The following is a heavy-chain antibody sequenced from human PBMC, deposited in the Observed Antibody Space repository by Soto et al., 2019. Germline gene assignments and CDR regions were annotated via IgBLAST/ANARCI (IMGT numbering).Heavy chain of an antibody. D-gene: IGHD2-8*02. CDR2: IKQDGSEK. CDR3: ARGWVLVDY. CDR1: RFTFSSYW. J-gene: IGHJ4*02. Sequence: EVQLVESGGGLVQPGGSLRLSCAASRFTFSSYWMTWVRQAPGKGLEWVANIKQDGSEKYYVDYVKGRFTISRDNAKNSLYLQMNSLGAEDTSVYYCARGWVLVDYWGQGTLVTVSS. V-gene: IGHV3-7*01.